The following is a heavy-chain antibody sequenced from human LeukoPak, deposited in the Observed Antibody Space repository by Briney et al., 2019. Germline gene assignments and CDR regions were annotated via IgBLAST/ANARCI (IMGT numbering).Heavy chain of an antibody. CDR3: ARARETVAIDY. CDR2: INHSGST. Sequence: SETLSLTCAVYGESFSGYYWTWIRQPPGKGLEWIAEINHSGSTNYNPSLKSRVTISADTSKNQFSLKMNSVTAADTAVYYCARARETVAIDYWGQGTLVTVSS. J-gene: IGHJ4*02. CDR1: GESFSGYY. D-gene: IGHD5-12*01. V-gene: IGHV4-34*01.